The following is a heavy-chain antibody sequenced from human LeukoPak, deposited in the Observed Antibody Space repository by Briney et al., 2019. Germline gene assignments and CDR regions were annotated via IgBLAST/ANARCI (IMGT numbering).Heavy chain of an antibody. CDR3: ARVDTIFGVAYYYGMDV. CDR2: ISSSNNYI. CDR1: GFTFTTYS. V-gene: IGHV3-21*04. D-gene: IGHD3-3*01. Sequence: GGSLRLSCAASGFTFTTYSMNWVRQAPGKGLEWVSSISSSNNYIYYADSLKGRFTISRDNAKNSLYLQMNSLRAEDTAVYYCARVDTIFGVAYYYGMDVWGQGTTVTVSS. J-gene: IGHJ6*02.